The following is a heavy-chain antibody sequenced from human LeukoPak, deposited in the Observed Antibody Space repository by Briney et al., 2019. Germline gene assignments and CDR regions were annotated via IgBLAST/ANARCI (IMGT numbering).Heavy chain of an antibody. CDR2: IYYSGST. D-gene: IGHD6-13*01. Sequence: SETLSLTCTVSGGSISSYYWSWIRQPPGKGLEWIGYIYYSGSTNYNPSLKSRVTISVDTSKNQFSLKLSSVTAADTAVYYCARLSIAGAGRAFDNLGQGTMVTGSS. J-gene: IGHJ3*02. V-gene: IGHV4-59*08. CDR1: GGSISSYY. CDR3: ARLSIAGAGRAFDN.